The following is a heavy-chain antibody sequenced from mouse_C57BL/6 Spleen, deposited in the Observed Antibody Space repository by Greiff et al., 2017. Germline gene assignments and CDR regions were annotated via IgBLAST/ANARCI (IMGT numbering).Heavy chain of an antibody. CDR1: GFTFSDYG. Sequence: EVKVVESGGGLVKPGGSLKLSCAASGFTFSDYGMHWVRQAPEKGLEWVAYISSGSSTIYYADTVKGRFTISRDNAKNTLFLQMTSLRSEDTAMYYCARLLLRRYYAMDYWGQGTSVTVSS. J-gene: IGHJ4*01. CDR3: ARLLLRRYYAMDY. V-gene: IGHV5-17*01. CDR2: ISSGSSTI. D-gene: IGHD1-1*01.